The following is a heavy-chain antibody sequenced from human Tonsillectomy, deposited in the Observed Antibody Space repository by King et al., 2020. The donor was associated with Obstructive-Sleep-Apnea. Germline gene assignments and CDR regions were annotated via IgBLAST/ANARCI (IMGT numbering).Heavy chain of an antibody. CDR1: GFSLSTSGVG. J-gene: IGHJ5*02. Sequence: TLKESGPTLVKPTQTLTLTCSFSGFSLSTSGVGVGWIRQPPGKALEWLALIYWDDDKRYSPSLKSRLTITKDTSKNHVVLTMTNMDPVDTATYYCAQKGGYVRAYSYDPWGQGTLVTVSS. CDR2: IYWDDDK. D-gene: IGHD2-15*01. V-gene: IGHV2-5*02. CDR3: AQKGGYVRAYSYDP.